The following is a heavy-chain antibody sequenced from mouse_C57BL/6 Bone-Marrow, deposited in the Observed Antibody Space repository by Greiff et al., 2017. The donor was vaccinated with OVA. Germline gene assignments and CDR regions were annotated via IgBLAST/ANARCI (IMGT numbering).Heavy chain of an antibody. J-gene: IGHJ4*01. CDR3: ARHNYGSSPYYYAMDY. CDR2: ISSGGSYT. D-gene: IGHD1-1*01. V-gene: IGHV5-6*01. Sequence: EVQVVESGGDLVKPGGSLKLSCAASGFTFSSYGMSWVRQTPDKRLEWVATISSGGSYTYYPDSVKGRFTISRDNAKNPLYLQMSSLKSEDTAMYYCARHNYGSSPYYYAMDYWGQGTSVTVSS. CDR1: GFTFSSYG.